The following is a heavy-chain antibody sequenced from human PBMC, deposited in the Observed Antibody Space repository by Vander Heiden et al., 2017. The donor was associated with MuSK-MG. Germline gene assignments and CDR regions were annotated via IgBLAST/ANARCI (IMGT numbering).Heavy chain of an antibody. CDR3: ARAGRTSRAGYYYMDV. CDR2: IYYSGST. CDR1: GGSISSRNYY. D-gene: IGHD2-2*01. J-gene: IGHJ6*03. Sequence: QVQLQESGPGLVKPSQTLSLTCTVSGGSISSRNYYWSWIGQHPGKGLEWIGYIYYSGSTYYNPSLKSRVTISVDTSKNQFSLKLSSVTAADTAVYYCARAGRTSRAGYYYMDVWGKGTTVTVSS. V-gene: IGHV4-31*03.